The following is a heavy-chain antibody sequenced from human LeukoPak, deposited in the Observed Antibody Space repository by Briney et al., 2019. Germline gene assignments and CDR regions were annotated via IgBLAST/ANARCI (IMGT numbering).Heavy chain of an antibody. J-gene: IGHJ4*02. CDR2: ISSSGSTI. Sequence: GGSLRLSCAAPGFTFSRYSMTRGRQAPGEGLGWVLYISSSGSTIYYADSVKGRFTISGDNAKNSLYLQMNSLRAEDTAVYYCARDEYYDSSGYTSWGQGTMVTVSS. CDR3: ARDEYYDSSGYTS. D-gene: IGHD3-22*01. V-gene: IGHV3-48*01. CDR1: GFTFSRYS.